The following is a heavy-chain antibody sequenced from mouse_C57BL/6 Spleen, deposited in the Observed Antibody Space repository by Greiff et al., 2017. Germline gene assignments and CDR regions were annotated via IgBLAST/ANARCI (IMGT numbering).Heavy chain of an antibody. V-gene: IGHV5-9*01. D-gene: IGHD2-5*01. CDR1: GFTFSSYT. CDR3: AIYYSNYDAMDY. J-gene: IGHJ4*01. CDR2: ISGGGGNT. Sequence: EVHLVESGGGLVKPGGSLKLSCAASGFTFSSYTMSWVRQTPEKRLEWVATISGGGGNTYYPDSVKGRFTISRDNAKNTLYLQMSSLRSEDTALYYCAIYYSNYDAMDYWGQGTSVTVSS.